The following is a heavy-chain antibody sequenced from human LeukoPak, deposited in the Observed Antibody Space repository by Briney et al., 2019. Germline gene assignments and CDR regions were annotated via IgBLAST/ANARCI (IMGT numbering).Heavy chain of an antibody. J-gene: IGHJ2*01. CDR1: GFTFSSYS. CDR3: ARLGGDSSGYYPIWYFDL. CDR2: ISSSSGSI. V-gene: IGHV3-48*01. Sequence: GGSLRLSCAASGFTFSSYSMNWVRQAPGKGLEWVSYISSSSGSILYADSVKGRFTISRDNSKNTLYLQMNSLRAEDTAVYYCARLGGDSSGYYPIWYFDLWGRGTLVTVSS. D-gene: IGHD3-22*01.